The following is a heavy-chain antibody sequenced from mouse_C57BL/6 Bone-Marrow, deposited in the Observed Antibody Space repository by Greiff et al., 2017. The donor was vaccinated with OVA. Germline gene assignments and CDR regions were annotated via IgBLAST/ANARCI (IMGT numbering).Heavy chain of an antibody. CDR1: GYTFTSYW. J-gene: IGHJ2*01. D-gene: IGHD2-5*01. Sequence: QVQLQQPGAELVRPGTSVKLSCKASGYTFTSYWMHWVKQRPGQGLEWIGVIDPSDSYTNYNQKFKGKATLTVDTSSSTAYMQLSSLTSEDSAVYYCARRDSNYVFDYWGQGTTLTVSS. V-gene: IGHV1-59*01. CDR2: IDPSDSYT. CDR3: ARRDSNYVFDY.